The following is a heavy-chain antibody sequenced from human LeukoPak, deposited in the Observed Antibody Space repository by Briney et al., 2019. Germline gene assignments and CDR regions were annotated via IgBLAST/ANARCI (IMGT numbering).Heavy chain of an antibody. J-gene: IGHJ5*02. D-gene: IGHD3/OR15-3a*01. V-gene: IGHV4-59*11. CDR2: IHRTENT. CDR3: ARGDRFGTGVDL. Sequence: SETLSLICTVSGGFFSSHYWNWIRQAPGKGLEWIGNIHRTENTNSNPSLKSRLTVSVDMSKNQFSLKMISVTIADTAVYYCARGDRFGTGVDLWGQGTLVVVSS. CDR1: GGFFSSHY.